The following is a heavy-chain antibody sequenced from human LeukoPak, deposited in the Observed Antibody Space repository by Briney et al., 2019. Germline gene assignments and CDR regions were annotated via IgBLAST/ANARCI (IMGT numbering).Heavy chain of an antibody. Sequence: SETLSLTCTVSGGSISSGSYYWSWIRQPAGKGLEWIGRIYTSGSTNYNPSLKSRATISVDTSKNQFSLKLSSVTAADTAVYYCARDGGTYDAFDIWGQGTMVTVSS. CDR1: GGSISSGSYY. CDR3: ARDGGTYDAFDI. D-gene: IGHD1/OR15-1a*01. CDR2: IYTSGST. V-gene: IGHV4-61*02. J-gene: IGHJ3*02.